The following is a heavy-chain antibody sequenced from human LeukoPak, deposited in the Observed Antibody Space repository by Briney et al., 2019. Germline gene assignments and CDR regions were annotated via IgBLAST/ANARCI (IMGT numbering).Heavy chain of an antibody. CDR2: FDPEDGET. Sequence: GASVKVSCKVSGYTLTELSMHWVRQAPGKGLEWMGGFDPEDGETIYAQKFQGSVTMTEDTSTDTAYMELSSLRSEDTAVYYCATGGYSYGFGDFDYWGQGTLVTVSS. CDR3: ATGGYSYGFGDFDY. D-gene: IGHD5-18*01. V-gene: IGHV1-24*01. CDR1: GYTLTELS. J-gene: IGHJ4*02.